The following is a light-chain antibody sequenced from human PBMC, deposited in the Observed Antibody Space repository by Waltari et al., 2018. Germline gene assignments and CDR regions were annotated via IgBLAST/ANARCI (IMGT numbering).Light chain of an antibody. Sequence: DIQMTQSPSSLSASAGDKVTITCRASQGISTYLNWYQQKPGKAPKRLIYATSSLESGVPSRFSGSGSGTDFTLTISSLQPEDFATYYCLQYNSRPWTFGQGTKVEIK. CDR1: QGISTY. J-gene: IGKJ1*01. CDR2: ATS. V-gene: IGKV1-17*01. CDR3: LQYNSRPWT.